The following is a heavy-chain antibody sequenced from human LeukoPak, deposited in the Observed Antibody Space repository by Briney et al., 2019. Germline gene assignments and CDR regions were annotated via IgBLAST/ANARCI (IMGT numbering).Heavy chain of an antibody. Sequence: SETLSLTCTVSGGSIGGYCWSWIRQPAGKGLEWIGRVYSSGSTNYNPSFRSRVTTSVGTSKNQFSLKLRSVTAADTAVYYCARGGATYYDFWSDYWGQGTLVTVSS. V-gene: IGHV4-4*07. J-gene: IGHJ4*02. CDR1: GGSIGGYC. CDR2: VYSSGST. CDR3: ARGGATYYDFWSDY. D-gene: IGHD3-3*01.